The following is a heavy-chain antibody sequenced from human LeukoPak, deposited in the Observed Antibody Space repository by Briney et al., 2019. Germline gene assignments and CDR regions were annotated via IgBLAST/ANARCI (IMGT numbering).Heavy chain of an antibody. J-gene: IGHJ4*02. D-gene: IGHD6-13*01. CDR3: ARGTIAAAVDY. Sequence: SEPLSLTCTVSGGSISSGGYYWSWIRQHPGKGLEWIGYIYYSGSTYYNPSLKSRVTISVDTSKNQFSLKLSSVTAADTAVYYCARGTIAAAVDYWGQGTLVTVSS. V-gene: IGHV4-31*03. CDR1: GGSISSGGYY. CDR2: IYYSGST.